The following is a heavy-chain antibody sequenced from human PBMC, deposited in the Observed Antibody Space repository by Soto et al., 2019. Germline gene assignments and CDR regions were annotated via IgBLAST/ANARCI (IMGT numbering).Heavy chain of an antibody. Sequence: GGSLRLSCAASGFTFSSYSMNWVRQAPGKGLEWVSYISSSSSTIYYADSVKGRFTISRDNAKNSLYLQMNSLRDEDTAVYYCARVSIKLGRLYYYGMDVWGQGTTVTVSS. CDR3: ARVSIKLGRLYYYGMDV. V-gene: IGHV3-48*02. CDR1: GFTFSSYS. J-gene: IGHJ6*02. D-gene: IGHD7-27*01. CDR2: ISSSSSTI.